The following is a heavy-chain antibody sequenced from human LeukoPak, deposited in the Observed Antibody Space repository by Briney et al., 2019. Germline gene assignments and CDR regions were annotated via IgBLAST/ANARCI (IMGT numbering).Heavy chain of an antibody. CDR3: ARRKSYDILTGYYYGLNWFDP. D-gene: IGHD3-9*01. Sequence: SETLSLTCAVYGGSFSGYYWSWIRQPPGKGLEWIGEINHSGSTNYNPSLKSRVTISVDTSKNQFSLKLSSVTAADTAVYYCARRKSYDILTGYYYGLNWFDPWGQGTLVTVSS. J-gene: IGHJ5*02. CDR2: INHSGST. V-gene: IGHV4-34*01. CDR1: GGSFSGYY.